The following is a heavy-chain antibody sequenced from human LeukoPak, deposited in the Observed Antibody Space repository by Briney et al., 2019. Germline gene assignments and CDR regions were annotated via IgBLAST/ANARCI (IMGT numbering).Heavy chain of an antibody. J-gene: IGHJ4*02. CDR1: GFTFSSYL. CDR3: ASELRFLEWLPDY. Sequence: PGRSLRLSCAASGFTFSSYLMSWVRQAPGKGLEWVSGISGSGDNTYYAASVQGRFTISRDNSKNTLYLQMNSLRAEDTAVYYCASELRFLEWLPDYWGQGTLVTVSS. D-gene: IGHD3-3*01. CDR2: ISGSGDNT. V-gene: IGHV3-23*01.